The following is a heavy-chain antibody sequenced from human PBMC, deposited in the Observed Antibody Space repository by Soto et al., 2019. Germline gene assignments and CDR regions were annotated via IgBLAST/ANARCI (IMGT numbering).Heavy chain of an antibody. CDR3: ASTLYAHWAFGI. Sequence: SETLSLTCTVSGDSMTISDFLWGWVRQSPGKGLEWIGGIYYSGSAYYNPSLGSRATLSVDTSRNQLFLSVTSVTAADTAVYSCASTLYAHWAFGIWGQGKLVTVSS. CDR2: IYYSGSA. D-gene: IGHD2-2*01. V-gene: IGHV4-39*01. CDR1: GDSMTISDFL. J-gene: IGHJ3*02.